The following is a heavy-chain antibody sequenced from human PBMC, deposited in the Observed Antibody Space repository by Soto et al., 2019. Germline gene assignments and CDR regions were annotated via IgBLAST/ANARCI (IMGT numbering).Heavy chain of an antibody. Sequence: SETLSLTCTVSGGSINTFYWSWVRQPAGKGLEWIGRIFSSGSTSFNPSLGSRVTISVDTSKNQFSLKLSSVTAADTAVYYCARAVAGYCSSTSCYMRGSGRNWFDPWGQGTLVTVSS. J-gene: IGHJ5*02. V-gene: IGHV4-4*07. CDR3: ARAVAGYCSSTSCYMRGSGRNWFDP. D-gene: IGHD2-2*02. CDR2: IFSSGST. CDR1: GGSINTFY.